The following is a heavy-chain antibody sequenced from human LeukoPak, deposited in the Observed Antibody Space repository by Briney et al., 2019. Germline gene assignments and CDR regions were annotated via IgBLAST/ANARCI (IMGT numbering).Heavy chain of an antibody. CDR3: AKTGFGSSSWYGKYYFDY. J-gene: IGHJ4*02. CDR2: ISGSGGST. CDR1: GFTFSSYA. Sequence: GGSLRLSCAASGFTFSSYAMSWVRQAPGKGLEWVSAISGSGGSTYYADSVKGRFTISRDNSKNTLYLQMNSLRAGDTAVYYCAKTGFGSSSWYGKYYFDYWGQGTLVTVSS. D-gene: IGHD6-13*01. V-gene: IGHV3-23*01.